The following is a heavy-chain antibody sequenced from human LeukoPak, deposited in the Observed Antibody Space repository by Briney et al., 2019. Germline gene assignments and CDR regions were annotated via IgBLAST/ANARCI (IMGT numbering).Heavy chain of an antibody. CDR2: ISDSGGST. J-gene: IGHJ6*02. Sequence: GGSLRLSCSASGFPFSSYAMHWVRQAPGKGLEYVSAISDSGGSTYYADSVKGRFTISRDNSKNTLYLQMSSLRAEDTAVYFCVRGYSFGPYGMDAWGQGTTVTVSS. CDR3: VRGYSFGPYGMDA. CDR1: GFPFSSYA. V-gene: IGHV3-64D*09. D-gene: IGHD2-15*01.